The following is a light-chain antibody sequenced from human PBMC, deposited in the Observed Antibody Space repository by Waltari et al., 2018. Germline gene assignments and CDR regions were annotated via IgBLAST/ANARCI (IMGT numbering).Light chain of an antibody. CDR2: GAS. J-gene: IGKJ2*01. CDR3: QQYGSSLYT. Sequence: DIVLTQSPGTLSLSPGERATLPCRASQSVSSSYLAWYQQKPGQAPRLLIYGASSRATGIPDRFSGSGSGTDFTLTISRLEPEDFEVYYCQQYGSSLYTFGQGTKLEIK. CDR1: QSVSSSY. V-gene: IGKV3-20*01.